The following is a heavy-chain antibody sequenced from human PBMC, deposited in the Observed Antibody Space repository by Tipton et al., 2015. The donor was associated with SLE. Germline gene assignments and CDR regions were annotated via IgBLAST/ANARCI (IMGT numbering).Heavy chain of an antibody. Sequence: QLVQSGGGMVQPGRSLRLSCAASGFSFSGYAMHWVRQAPGKGLEWVAVISLDGSNKYYADSVKGRFTISKDNSRNTLYLEMNSLRAEDTARYYCARDSRWLPDYWGQGTLVTVSS. J-gene: IGHJ4*02. V-gene: IGHV3-30*04. CDR3: ARDSRWLPDY. CDR1: GFSFSGYA. D-gene: IGHD5-12*01. CDR2: ISLDGSNK.